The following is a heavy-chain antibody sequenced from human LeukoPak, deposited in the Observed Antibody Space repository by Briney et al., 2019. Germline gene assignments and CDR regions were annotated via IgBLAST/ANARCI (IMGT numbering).Heavy chain of an antibody. CDR3: ARHVLLGVFLDY. V-gene: IGHV4-59*08. D-gene: IGHD3-16*01. J-gene: IGHJ4*02. CDR1: GGSIGSYY. CDR2: IYYSGST. Sequence: SETLSLTCTVSGGSIGSYYWSWIRQPPGKGLEWIGYIYYSGSTNYNPSLKSRVTISVDTSKNQFSLKLSSVTAADTAVYYCARHVLLGVFLDYWGQGTLVTVSS.